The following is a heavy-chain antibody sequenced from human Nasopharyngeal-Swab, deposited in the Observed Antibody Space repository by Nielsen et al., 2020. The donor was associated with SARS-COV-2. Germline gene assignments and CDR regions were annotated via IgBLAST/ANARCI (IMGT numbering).Heavy chain of an antibody. Sequence: ASVKVSCKASGYTFTDYGIAWVRQAPGQGLQWMGWVSAYNGDRNYAQKFQGRVTMTTDTSTNTAYMEVRSLRSDDTAVYYCARVGEDYDSSGYPYEPTHFDFWGQGSLVTVSS. D-gene: IGHD3-22*01. CDR1: GYTFTDYG. CDR2: VSAYNGDR. CDR3: ARVGEDYDSSGYPYEPTHFDF. V-gene: IGHV1-18*01. J-gene: IGHJ4*02.